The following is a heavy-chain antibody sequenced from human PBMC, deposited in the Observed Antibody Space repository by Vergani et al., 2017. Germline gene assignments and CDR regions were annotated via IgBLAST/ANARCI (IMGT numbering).Heavy chain of an antibody. D-gene: IGHD3-10*01. J-gene: IGHJ5*02. V-gene: IGHV3-30-3*01. CDR2: ISYDGSNK. CDR1: GFTFSSYA. Sequence: QVQLVESGGGVVQPGRSLRLSCAASGFTFSSYAMHWVRQAPGKGLEWVAVISYDGSNKYYADSVKGRFTISRDNSKNTLYLQMNSLRAEDTAVYYCAKELIGGGMWFDPWGQGTLVTVSS. CDR3: AKELIGGGMWFDP.